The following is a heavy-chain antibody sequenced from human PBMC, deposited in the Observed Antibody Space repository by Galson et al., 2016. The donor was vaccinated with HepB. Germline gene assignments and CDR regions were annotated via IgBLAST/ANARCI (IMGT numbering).Heavy chain of an antibody. V-gene: IGHV4-30-4*01. D-gene: IGHD2-15*01. CDR1: GGPVSRGDFY. Sequence: TLSLTCTVSGGPVSRGDFYWSWIRQPPGKGLEWIGFIYHSGSTYYTPSLRSRVTMPVDTSKNQFSLNLSSVTAADTAVYYCARKLGYCGGGSCPDAFDIWGQGIMVTVSS. J-gene: IGHJ3*02. CDR3: ARKLGYCGGGSCPDAFDI. CDR2: IYHSGST.